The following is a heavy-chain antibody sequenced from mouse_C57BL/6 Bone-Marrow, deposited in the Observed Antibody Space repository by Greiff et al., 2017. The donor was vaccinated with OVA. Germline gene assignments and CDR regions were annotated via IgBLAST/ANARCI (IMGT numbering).Heavy chain of an antibody. J-gene: IGHJ2*01. D-gene: IGHD4-1*01. CDR1: GYTFTNYW. CDR2: IYPGGGYT. Sequence: VQRVESGAELVRPGTSVKMSCKASGYTFTNYWIGWAKQRPGHGLEWIGDIYPGGGYTNYNEKFKGKATLTADKSSSTAYMQFSSLTSEDSAIYYCARSNWDDYFDYWGQGTTLTVSS. CDR3: ARSNWDDYFDY. V-gene: IGHV1-63*01.